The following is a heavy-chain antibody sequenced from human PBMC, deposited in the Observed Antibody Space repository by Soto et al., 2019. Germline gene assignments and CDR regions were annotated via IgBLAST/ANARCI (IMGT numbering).Heavy chain of an antibody. D-gene: IGHD5-12*01. V-gene: IGHV3-30-3*01. CDR2: ISYDGNYK. CDR3: ARGRVMGGIDLNLYVMDV. CDR1: EFSFSNYA. J-gene: IGHJ6*02. Sequence: SGGGVVQPGTSLRLSCAASEFSFSNYAIHWVRQAPGKGLERVSSISYDGNYKYYADSVKGRFTISRDNSKNTLYLQMNSLRTEDTAVYYCARGRVMGGIDLNLYVMDVWGQGTTVTVSS.